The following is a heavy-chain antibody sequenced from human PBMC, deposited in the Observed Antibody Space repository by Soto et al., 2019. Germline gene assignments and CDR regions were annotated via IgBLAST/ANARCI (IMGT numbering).Heavy chain of an antibody. Sequence: QVRLVESGGGVVQPGRSLRLSCAASGFTFSSYGMHWVRQAPGKGLEWVAVISYDGSNKYYADSVKGRFTISRDNSKNTLYLQMNSLRAEDTAVYYCAKDRRIDWYFDLWGRGTLVTVSS. CDR1: GFTFSSYG. V-gene: IGHV3-30*18. CDR2: ISYDGSNK. CDR3: AKDRRIDWYFDL. J-gene: IGHJ2*01.